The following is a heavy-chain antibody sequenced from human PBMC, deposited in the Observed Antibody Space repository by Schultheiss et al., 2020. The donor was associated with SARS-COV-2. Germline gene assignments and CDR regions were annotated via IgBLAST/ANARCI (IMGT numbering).Heavy chain of an antibody. V-gene: IGHV3-7*01. CDR3: ATRPLSTSSDF. CDR2: IKQDGSEK. CDR1: GFTFSSYG. Sequence: GESLKISCAASGFTFSSYGMHWVRQAPGKGLEWVANIKQDGSEKYYVDSVKGRFTISRDNAKNSLYLQMNSLRAEDTAVYYCATRPLSTSSDFWGQGTLVTVSS. D-gene: IGHD3-22*01. J-gene: IGHJ4*02.